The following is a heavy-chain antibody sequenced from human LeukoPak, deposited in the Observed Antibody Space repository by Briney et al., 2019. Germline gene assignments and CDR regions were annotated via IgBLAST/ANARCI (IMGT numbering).Heavy chain of an antibody. J-gene: IGHJ3*02. CDR3: ARALVAGVTLNALDI. CDR2: IQYDGSTT. V-gene: IGHV3-74*01. CDR1: GFSFSSYW. D-gene: IGHD2-15*01. Sequence: GGGLRLSCAASGFSFSSYWMHWVRQVPGKGLVWVARIQYDGSTTNYAGSVKGRFTISRDNAKKTLYVQMNSLRAEDTAVYYCARALVAGVTLNALDIWGQGTMVTVSS.